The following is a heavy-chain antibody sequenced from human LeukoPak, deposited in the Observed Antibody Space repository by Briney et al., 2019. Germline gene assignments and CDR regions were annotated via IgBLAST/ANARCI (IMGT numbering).Heavy chain of an antibody. D-gene: IGHD3-10*01. CDR3: ARAAYYPSTPYYYYYMDV. CDR2: IHIYRGNT. CDR1: GGTFSSYA. J-gene: IGHJ6*03. V-gene: IGHV1-18*01. Sequence: GATVKVSCKASGGTFSSYAISWVRQAPGQGLEWMGWIHIYRGNTNYAQKFQGRVTMTTDTSTSTVYMEVRGLRSEDTAVYYCARAAYYPSTPYYYYYMDVWGKGTTVTVSS.